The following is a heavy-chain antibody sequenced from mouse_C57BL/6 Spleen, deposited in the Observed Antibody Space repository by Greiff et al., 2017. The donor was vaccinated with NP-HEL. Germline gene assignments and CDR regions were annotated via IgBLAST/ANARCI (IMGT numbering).Heavy chain of an antibody. J-gene: IGHJ4*01. CDR3: ARNYGSSPYYAMDY. Sequence: VQLKESGPGLVQPSQSLSITCTVSGFSLTSYGVHWVRQSPGKGLEWLGVIWSGGSTDYNAAFISRLSISKDNSKSQVFFKMNSLQADDTAIYYCARNYGSSPYYAMDYWGQGTSVTVSS. CDR1: GFSLTSYG. CDR2: IWSGGST. D-gene: IGHD1-1*01. V-gene: IGHV2-2*01.